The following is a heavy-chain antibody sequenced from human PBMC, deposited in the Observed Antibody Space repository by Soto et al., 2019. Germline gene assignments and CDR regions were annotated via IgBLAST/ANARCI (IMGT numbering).Heavy chain of an antibody. CDR3: AKDTRRAPSWSYYFGIDV. V-gene: IGHV3-23*01. J-gene: IGHJ6*02. Sequence: GGSLRLSCAASGFTFSSYAMNWVRQAPGKGLEWISVISGSGGSTYYADSVKGRFTISRDNSKNALYLQMNSLRAEDTAIYYCAKDTRRAPSWSYYFGIDVWGQGTTVTVSS. CDR1: GFTFSSYA. CDR2: ISGSGGST.